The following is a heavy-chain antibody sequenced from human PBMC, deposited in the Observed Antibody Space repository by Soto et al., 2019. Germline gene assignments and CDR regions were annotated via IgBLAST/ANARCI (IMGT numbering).Heavy chain of an antibody. D-gene: IGHD2-2*02. J-gene: IGHJ4*02. Sequence: SETLSLTCTVSGGSISSSSFHWGWIRQPPGKGLEWIGSIYYSGSTYYSPSLKSRVTISVDTSKNQFSLKLSSVTAADTAVYYCARDNGDTLHYFDYWGQGTLVT. CDR1: GGSISSSSFH. V-gene: IGHV4-39*02. CDR3: ARDNGDTLHYFDY. CDR2: IYYSGST.